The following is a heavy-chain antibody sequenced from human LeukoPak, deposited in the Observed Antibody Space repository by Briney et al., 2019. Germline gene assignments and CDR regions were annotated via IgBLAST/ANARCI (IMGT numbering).Heavy chain of an antibody. D-gene: IGHD3-10*01. J-gene: IGHJ4*02. V-gene: IGHV1-3*01. Sequence: ASVKVSCKTSGYNFPSYTMHWLRQAPGQSPEWMGSINGDNGNTKYSEEFQDRVTFTRDTSASSAYMELSSLRSEDTAVYYCARSSSGTYHYWGQGTLVTVSS. CDR2: INGDNGNT. CDR1: GYNFPSYT. CDR3: ARSSSGTYHY.